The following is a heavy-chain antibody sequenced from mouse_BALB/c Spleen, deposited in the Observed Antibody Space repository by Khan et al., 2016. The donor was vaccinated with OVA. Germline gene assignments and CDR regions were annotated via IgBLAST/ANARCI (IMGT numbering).Heavy chain of an antibody. V-gene: IGHV5-6*01. CDR3: ASHLTGSFAY. D-gene: IGHD4-1*01. CDR2: ISSGGSST. CDR1: GFTFSSYG. Sequence: EVELVESGGDLVKPGGSLKLSCAASGFTFSSYGMSWVRQTPDKRLEWVATISSGGSSTYYPDSVTGRFIIYRDNDKKTLYLKMNRLKSEDTAMYYCASHLTGSFAYWGQGTLVTVSA. J-gene: IGHJ3*01.